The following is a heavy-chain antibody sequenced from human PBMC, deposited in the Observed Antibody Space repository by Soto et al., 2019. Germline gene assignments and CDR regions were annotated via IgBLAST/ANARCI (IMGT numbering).Heavy chain of an antibody. D-gene: IGHD2-2*02. CDR1: GVNFIAYG. V-gene: IGHV3-21*01. Sequence: GGLLRHSGVGSGVNFIAYGINWVSQDPGKGLEWVSSISSRSDIYYADSVKGRFTISRDNAKNSVPLQMNSLRAEDTAVYYCAREYTAWPLAYGLDVWGQGTTVTVSS. J-gene: IGHJ6*02. CDR2: ISSRSDI. CDR3: AREYTAWPLAYGLDV.